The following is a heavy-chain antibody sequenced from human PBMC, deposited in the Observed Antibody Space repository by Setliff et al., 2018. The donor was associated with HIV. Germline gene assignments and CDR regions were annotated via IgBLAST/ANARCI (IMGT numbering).Heavy chain of an antibody. CDR3: ARQTWEYYDTLTGYYRSPKNFDS. CDR2: ISYTGST. V-gene: IGHV4-39*01. Sequence: SETLSLTCTVSGDSISSYYWGWIRQPPGKGLEWIGTISYTGSTYYDPSLKSRVTISLDTSKNQFFLKLSSVTAPDTAIYYCARQTWEYYDTLTGYYRSPKNFDSWGQGTLVTVSS. CDR1: GDSISSYY. J-gene: IGHJ4*02. D-gene: IGHD3-9*01.